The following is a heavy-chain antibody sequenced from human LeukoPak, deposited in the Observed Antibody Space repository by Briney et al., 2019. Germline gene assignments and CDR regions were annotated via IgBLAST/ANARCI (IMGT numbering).Heavy chain of an antibody. D-gene: IGHD2-2*01. CDR1: GFTVSSNY. V-gene: IGHV3-7*01. CDR3: ASPKLTAALDTFDI. Sequence: GGSLRLSCAASGFTVSSNYMSWVRQAPGKGLEWVANIKQDGSEKYYVDSVKGRFTISRDNAKNSLYLQMNSLRAEDTAVYYCASPKLTAALDTFDIWGQGTMVTVSS. J-gene: IGHJ3*02. CDR2: IKQDGSEK.